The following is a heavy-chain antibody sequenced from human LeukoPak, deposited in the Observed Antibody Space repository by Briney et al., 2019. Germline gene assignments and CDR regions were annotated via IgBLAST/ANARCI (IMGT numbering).Heavy chain of an antibody. V-gene: IGHV1-18*01. D-gene: IGHD6-19*01. CDR1: GYTFTSYG. CDR2: ISAYNGNT. CDR3: AREFGSSGWYRRPHDAFDI. J-gene: IGHJ3*02. Sequence: GASVKVSCKASGYTFTSYGISWVRQAPGQGLEWMGWISAYNGNTNYAQKLQGRVTMTTDTSTSTAYMELRSLRSDDTAVYYCAREFGSSGWYRRPHDAFDIWGQGTMVTVSS.